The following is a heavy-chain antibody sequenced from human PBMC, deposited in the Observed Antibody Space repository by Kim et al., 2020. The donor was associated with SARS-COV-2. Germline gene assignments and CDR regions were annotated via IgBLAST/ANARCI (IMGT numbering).Heavy chain of an antibody. CDR1: GYSISSGYY. CDR2: IYHSGST. D-gene: IGHD6-6*01. Sequence: SETLSLTCTVSGYSISSGYYWGWIRQPPGKGLEWIGSIYHSGSTYYNPSLKSRVTISVDTSKNQFSLKLSSVTAADTAVYYCARVSIAARPTYYYYYGMDVWGQGTTVTVSS. CDR3: ARVSIAARPTYYYYYGMDV. J-gene: IGHJ6*02. V-gene: IGHV4-38-2*02.